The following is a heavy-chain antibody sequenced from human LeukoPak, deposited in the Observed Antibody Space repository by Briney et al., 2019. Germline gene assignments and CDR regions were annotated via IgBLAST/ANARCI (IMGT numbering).Heavy chain of an antibody. J-gene: IGHJ4*02. Sequence: PSETLSLTCTVSGGSISSYYWSWIRQPAGKGLGWIGRIYTSGSTNYNPSLKSRVTMSVDTSKNQFSPKLSSVTAADTAVYYCARERGGYYGSGSYFSYWGQGTLVTVSS. CDR2: IYTSGST. CDR3: ARERGGYYGSGSYFSY. V-gene: IGHV4-4*07. D-gene: IGHD3-10*01. CDR1: GGSISSYY.